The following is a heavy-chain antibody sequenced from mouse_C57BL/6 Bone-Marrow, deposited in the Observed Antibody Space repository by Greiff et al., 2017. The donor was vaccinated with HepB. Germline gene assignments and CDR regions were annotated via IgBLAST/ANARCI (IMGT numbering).Heavy chain of an antibody. CDR2: ISSGGSYT. CDR3: ARLIYYVLRGYFDV. V-gene: IGHV5-6*01. CDR1: GFTFSSYG. J-gene: IGHJ1*03. D-gene: IGHD2-1*01. Sequence: EVQLVESGGDLVKPGGSLKLSCAASGFTFSSYGMSWVRQTPDKRLEWVATISSGGSYTYYPDSVKGRFTISRDNAKNTLYLQMSSLKSEDTAMYYCARLIYYVLRGYFDVWGTGTTVTVSS.